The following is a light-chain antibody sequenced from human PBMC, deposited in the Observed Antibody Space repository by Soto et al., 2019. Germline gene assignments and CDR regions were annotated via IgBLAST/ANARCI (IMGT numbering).Light chain of an antibody. CDR1: QTVSTY. CDR2: DAS. CDR3: QQRNNLPPDIT. V-gene: IGKV3-11*01. Sequence: EIVLTQSPVTLSLSPGDRATLSCRASQTVSTYLAWYQQKPGQAPRLLIYDASNRATGIPARFSGSGSGTDFSLTISSLEPEDFAVYYCQQRNNLPPDITFGQRTRLDIK. J-gene: IGKJ5*01.